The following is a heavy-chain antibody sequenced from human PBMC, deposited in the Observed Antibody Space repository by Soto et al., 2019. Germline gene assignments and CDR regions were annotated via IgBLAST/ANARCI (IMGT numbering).Heavy chain of an antibody. CDR2: IYTSGST. CDR1: GGSISGNY. V-gene: IGHV4-4*07. D-gene: IGHD6-6*01. J-gene: IGHJ4*02. Sequence: SETLSLTCTVSGGSISGNYWSWIRQPAGKGLEWIGRIYTSGSTNYNPSLKSRVTMSVDTSRNQFSLKLNSVTAADAAVYYCARGELSSSSDYFDYWGQGTLVT. CDR3: ARGELSSSSDYFDY.